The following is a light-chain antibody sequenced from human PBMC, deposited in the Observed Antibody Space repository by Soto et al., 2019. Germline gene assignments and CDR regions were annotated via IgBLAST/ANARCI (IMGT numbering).Light chain of an antibody. V-gene: IGKV1-6*01. Sequence: AIQVTQSPSSLSASVGDRVTISCRASQGIGNDLGWYQQKPGKAPKLLIYEASTLQTGVASRFSGSGSGTDFTLTISSLQPEDFATYYCLQDYVYPWTFSQGTKVEVK. J-gene: IGKJ1*01. CDR1: QGIGND. CDR3: LQDYVYPWT. CDR2: EAS.